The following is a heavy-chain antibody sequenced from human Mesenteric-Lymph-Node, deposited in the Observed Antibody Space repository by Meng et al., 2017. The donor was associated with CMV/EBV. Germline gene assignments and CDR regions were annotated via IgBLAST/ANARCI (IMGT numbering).Heavy chain of an antibody. CDR3: ARPHYYGSGSSPWFDP. CDR2: IYYSGST. J-gene: IGHJ5*02. Sequence: QLQLQESGPGLVKPSETLSLTCTVSGGPISSSSYYWGLIRQPPGKGLEWIGSIYYSGSTYYNPSLKSRVTISVDTSKNQFSLKLSSVTAADTAVYYCARPHYYGSGSSPWFDPWGQGTLVTVSS. D-gene: IGHD3-10*01. V-gene: IGHV4-39*01. CDR1: GGPISSSSYY.